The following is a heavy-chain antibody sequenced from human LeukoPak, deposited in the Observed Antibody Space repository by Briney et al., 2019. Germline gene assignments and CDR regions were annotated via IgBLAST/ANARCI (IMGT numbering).Heavy chain of an antibody. CDR2: IYTSGST. CDR1: GGSISSGSYY. D-gene: IGHD6-19*01. Sequence: SETLSLTCTVSGGSISSGSYYWSWIRQPAGKGLEWIGRIYTSGSTNYNPSLKSRVTISVDTSKNQFSLKLSSVTAADTAVYYCARGRGQRIAVAGTNYYYGMDVWGQGTTVTVSS. CDR3: ARGRGQRIAVAGTNYYYGMDV. J-gene: IGHJ6*02. V-gene: IGHV4-61*02.